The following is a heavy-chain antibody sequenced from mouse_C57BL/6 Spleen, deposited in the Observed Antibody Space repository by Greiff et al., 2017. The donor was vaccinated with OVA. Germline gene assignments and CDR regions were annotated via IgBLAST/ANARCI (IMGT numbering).Heavy chain of an antibody. V-gene: IGHV7-3*01. CDR1: GFTFTDYY. Sequence: EVKLVESGGGLVQPGGSLSLSCAASGFTFTDYYMSWVRQPPGKALEWLGFIRNKANGYTTEYSASVKGRFTISRDNSQSILYLQMNALRAEDSATYYCARSVVAYYYAMDYWGQGTSVTVSS. CDR2: IRNKANGYTT. D-gene: IGHD1-1*01. J-gene: IGHJ4*01. CDR3: ARSVVAYYYAMDY.